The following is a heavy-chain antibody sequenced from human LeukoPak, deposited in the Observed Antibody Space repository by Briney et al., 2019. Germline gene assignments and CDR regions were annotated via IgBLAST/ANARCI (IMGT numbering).Heavy chain of an antibody. CDR3: AREGGFGYYFDY. Sequence: GGSLRLSCEASGFTFSSYWMSWVRQAPGKGLEWVANIKQDGSDKYYVDSLKGRFTVSRDNAKNSLYLQINSLRVGDTAVYFCAREGGFGYYFDYWGQGTLVTVSS. D-gene: IGHD2-2*03. CDR2: IKQDGSDK. V-gene: IGHV3-7*01. J-gene: IGHJ4*02. CDR1: GFTFSSYW.